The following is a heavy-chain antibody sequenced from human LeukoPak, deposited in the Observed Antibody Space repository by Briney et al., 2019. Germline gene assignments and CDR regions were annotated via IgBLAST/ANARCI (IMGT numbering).Heavy chain of an antibody. CDR2: IIPIFGTA. V-gene: IGHV1-69*05. J-gene: IGHJ4*02. CDR1: GGTFSSYA. Sequence: SVKVSCKASGGTFSSYAISWVRQAPGQGLEWMERIIPIFGTANYAQKFQGRVTIITDESTSTAYMELSSLRSEDTAVYYCARGLYDSSGYYRGFGYWGQGTLVTVSS. CDR3: ARGLYDSSGYYRGFGY. D-gene: IGHD3-22*01.